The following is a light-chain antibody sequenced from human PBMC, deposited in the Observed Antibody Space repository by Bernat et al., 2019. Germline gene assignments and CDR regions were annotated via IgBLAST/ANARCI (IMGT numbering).Light chain of an antibody. J-gene: IGKJ1*01. CDR3: QLSYNTPLP. V-gene: IGKV1-39*01. CDR1: QSISSY. CDR2: AAS. Sequence: DIQMTQSPSSRSASVGDRVTITCRASQSISSYLNWYQQKPGKAPKHLFYAASSLQSGVPSRFSGSGSGTDFTLTISSLQPQDFATYYCQLSYNTPLPFGQGTKVE.